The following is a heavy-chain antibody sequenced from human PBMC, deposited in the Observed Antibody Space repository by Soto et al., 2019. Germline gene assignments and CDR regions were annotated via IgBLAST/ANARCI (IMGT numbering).Heavy chain of an antibody. CDR3: ARLYYYDSSGYYYDYYYGMDV. D-gene: IGHD3-22*01. V-gene: IGHV4-34*01. J-gene: IGHJ6*02. CDR1: GGSFSGYY. CDR2: INHSGST. Sequence: WETLSLTCAVYGGSFSGYYWSWIRQPPGKGLEWIGEINHSGSTNYNPSLKSRVTISVDTSKNQFSLKLSSVTAADTAVYYCARLYYYDSSGYYYDYYYGMDVWGQGTTVTVSS.